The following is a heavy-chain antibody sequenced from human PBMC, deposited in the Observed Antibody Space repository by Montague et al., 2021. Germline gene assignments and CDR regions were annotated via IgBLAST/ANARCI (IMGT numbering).Heavy chain of an antibody. V-gene: IGHV3-9*01. J-gene: IGHJ4*02. CDR3: VKDTRDYYPDF. Sequence: SLRLSCAASGFFFNNYVMNWVRQAPGKGLEWVSGINGNSINIDYADSVKGRFTISRDNAKNSLYLQMNSLRAEDTAFYYCVKDTRDYYPDFWGQGILVTVSS. CDR1: GFFFNNYV. CDR2: INGNSINI. D-gene: IGHD3-3*01.